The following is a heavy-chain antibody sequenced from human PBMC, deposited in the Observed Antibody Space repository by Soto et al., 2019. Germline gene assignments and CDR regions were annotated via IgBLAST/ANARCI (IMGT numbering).Heavy chain of an antibody. CDR3: ARDMGVFWSGYPEGGFDY. CDR1: GFTFTNYW. J-gene: IGHJ4*02. Sequence: GSLRLSCAASGFTFTNYWMSWVRQAPGEGLEWVANIKQDGSEKYYADSAKGRLIISRDNAKTSLYLQMNSLRAEDTAVYYCARDMGVFWSGYPEGGFDYWGQGTPVTVSS. D-gene: IGHD3-3*01. V-gene: IGHV3-7*01. CDR2: IKQDGSEK.